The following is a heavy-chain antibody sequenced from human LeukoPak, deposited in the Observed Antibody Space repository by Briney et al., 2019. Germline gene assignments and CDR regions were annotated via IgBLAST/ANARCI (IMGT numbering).Heavy chain of an antibody. CDR3: STDSGRSYFYFDF. V-gene: IGHV1-24*01. D-gene: IGHD3-10*01. CDR1: GFGLSVMS. CDR2: IRPETGEP. J-gene: IGHJ4*02. Sequence: ASVKVSCKISGFGLSVMSIHWMRQAPGKGLEWVGGIRPETGEPIFAQKFRGRVTITEDTFTDTGYLELRGLTSEDTAVYYCSTDSGRSYFYFDFWGQGTLVTVSS.